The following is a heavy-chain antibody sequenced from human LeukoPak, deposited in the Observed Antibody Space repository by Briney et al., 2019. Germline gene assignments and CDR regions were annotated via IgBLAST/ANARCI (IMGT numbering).Heavy chain of an antibody. Sequence: PSGTLSLTCTVSGGSISSTDYYWGWIRQPPGKGLEWIGSIYYSGGTYYNPSLKGRVTISLDTSKNQFSLKLSSVTAADTAVYFCARGDTFVWGQGTLVTVSS. CDR2: IYYSGGT. CDR3: ARGDTFV. V-gene: IGHV4-39*01. J-gene: IGHJ4*02. D-gene: IGHD2/OR15-2a*01. CDR1: GGSISSTDYY.